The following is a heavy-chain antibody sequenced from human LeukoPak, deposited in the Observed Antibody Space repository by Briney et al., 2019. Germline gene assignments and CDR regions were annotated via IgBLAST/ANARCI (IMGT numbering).Heavy chain of an antibody. CDR3: ARERVPGGFYSSIAF. D-gene: IGHD6-13*01. Sequence: QSGGSLRLSCAASGFTFSSYAMHWVRQAPGKGLEWVAVISYDGSNKYYADSVKGRFTISRDNSKNTLYLQMNSLRAEDTAVYYCARERVPGGFYSSIAFWGQGTLVTVSS. J-gene: IGHJ4*02. V-gene: IGHV3-30-3*01. CDR2: ISYDGSNK. CDR1: GFTFSSYA.